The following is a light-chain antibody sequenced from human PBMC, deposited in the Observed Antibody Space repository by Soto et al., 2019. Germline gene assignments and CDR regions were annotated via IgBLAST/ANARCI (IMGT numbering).Light chain of an antibody. CDR1: PSVGRN. Sequence: VVLTQSPVTLSVSPGEGATLSCRASPSVGRNLAWYQQTPGQAPRLLIYGASTRAAGIPVRFTGSGSGTEVRLTNTSRQSEEFAVYYCQQYEKWPPGGTFAQGTRVDI. V-gene: IGKV3-15*01. J-gene: IGKJ1*01. CDR2: GAS. CDR3: QQYEKWPPGGT.